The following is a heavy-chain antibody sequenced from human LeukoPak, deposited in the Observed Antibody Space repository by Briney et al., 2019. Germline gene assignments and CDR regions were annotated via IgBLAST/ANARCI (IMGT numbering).Heavy chain of an antibody. CDR3: ARGSSTSLPHTYGYVY. CDR1: GFTVSSNY. Sequence: GGSLRLSCAASGFTVSSNYMSWVRQAPGKGLEWVSVIYSGGSTYYADSVKGRFTISRDNSKNTLYLQMNSLRAEDTAVYYCARGSSTSLPHTYGYVYWGQGTLVTVSS. D-gene: IGHD2-2*01. CDR2: IYSGGST. V-gene: IGHV3-66*01. J-gene: IGHJ4*02.